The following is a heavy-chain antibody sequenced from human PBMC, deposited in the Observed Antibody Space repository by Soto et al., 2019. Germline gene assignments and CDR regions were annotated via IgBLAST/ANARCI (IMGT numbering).Heavy chain of an antibody. D-gene: IGHD1-20*01. CDR2: ISYDGSNK. Sequence: GGSLRLSCAASGFTFSSYGMHWVRQAPGKGLEWVAVISYDGSNKYYADSVKGRFTISRDNSKNTLYLQMNSLRAEDTAVYYCAKPRDWTITGDLYFDYWGQGTLVTVSS. V-gene: IGHV3-30*18. J-gene: IGHJ4*02. CDR1: GFTFSSYG. CDR3: AKPRDWTITGDLYFDY.